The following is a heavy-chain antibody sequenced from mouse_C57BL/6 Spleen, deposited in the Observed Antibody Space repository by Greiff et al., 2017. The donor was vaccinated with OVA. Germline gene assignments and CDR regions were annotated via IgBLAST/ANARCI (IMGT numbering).Heavy chain of an antibody. CDR3: RGYGNYDWYFDV. Sequence: VQLQQSGAELVRPGASVKLSCPASGFNIKDYYMHWVKQRPEQGLEWIGRIDPEDGDTEYAPKFQGKATMTADTSSNTAYLQLSSLTSEDTAVYYCRGYGNYDWYFDVWGTGTTVTVSS. D-gene: IGHD2-10*02. CDR1: GFNIKDYY. J-gene: IGHJ1*03. CDR2: IDPEDGDT. V-gene: IGHV14-1*01.